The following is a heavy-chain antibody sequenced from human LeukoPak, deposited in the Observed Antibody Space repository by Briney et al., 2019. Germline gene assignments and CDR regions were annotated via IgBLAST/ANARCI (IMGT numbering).Heavy chain of an antibody. CDR1: GGSISSSSYY. CDR2: IYYSGST. J-gene: IGHJ4*02. Sequence: SETLSPTCTVSGGSISSSSYYWGWIRQPPGKGLEWIGSIYYSGSTYYNPSLKSRVTISVDTSKNQFSLKLSSVTAADTAVYYCARQKVHYGDPYYFDYWGQGTLVTVSS. D-gene: IGHD4-17*01. CDR3: ARQKVHYGDPYYFDY. V-gene: IGHV4-39*01.